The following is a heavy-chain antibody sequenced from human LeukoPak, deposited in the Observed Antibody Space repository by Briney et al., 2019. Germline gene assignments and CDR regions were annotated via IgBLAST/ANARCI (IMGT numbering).Heavy chain of an antibody. CDR1: GGSISSGGYY. J-gene: IGHJ4*02. Sequence: SETLSLTCTVSGGSISSGGYYWSWIRQHPEKGLEWIEHISYSGSTYYNPSLKSRVTLSGDTSKNQFSLKLSSVTAADTAVYYCARAPGGGAGPYYFDFWGQGTLVTVSS. CDR3: ARAPGGGAGPYYFDF. D-gene: IGHD1-1*01. V-gene: IGHV4-31*03. CDR2: ISYSGST.